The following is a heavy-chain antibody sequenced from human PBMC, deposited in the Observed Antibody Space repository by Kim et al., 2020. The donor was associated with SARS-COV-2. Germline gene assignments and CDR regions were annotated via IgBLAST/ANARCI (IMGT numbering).Heavy chain of an antibody. Sequence: VKGQFTHSRDNAKNPLYLQMNSLRAEDTALYYCAKAKYYDILTGLLAPLDYWGQGTLVTVSS. V-gene: IGHV3-9*01. D-gene: IGHD3-9*01. CDR3: AKAKYYDILTGLLAPLDY. J-gene: IGHJ4*02.